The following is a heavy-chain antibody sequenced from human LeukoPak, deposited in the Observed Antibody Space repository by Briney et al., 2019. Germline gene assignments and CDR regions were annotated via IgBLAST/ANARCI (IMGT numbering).Heavy chain of an antibody. J-gene: IGHJ4*02. Sequence: SQTLSLTCAISGDGVSSNRAACNWIRQSPSRGLEWLGRTYYRSKWHHGYAVSVRSRININPDTSKNQFSLQLNSVTPEDTAVYYCTRTGASGDSWGQGTLVTVSS. D-gene: IGHD2-21*02. CDR1: GDGVSSNRAA. V-gene: IGHV6-1*01. CDR3: TRTGASGDS. CDR2: TYYRSKWHH.